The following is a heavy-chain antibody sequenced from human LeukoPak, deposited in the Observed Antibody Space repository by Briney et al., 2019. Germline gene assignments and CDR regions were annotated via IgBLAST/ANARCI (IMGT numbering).Heavy chain of an antibody. CDR2: IYYTGST. CDR3: ARFDRDGYNLDY. CDR1: VGSISGYY. Sequence: PSETLSLTCTVSVGSISGYYWTWIRQPPGKGLEWIGYIYYTGSTNYNPSLKSRVTISVDTSKNQFSLNLSSVTAADTALYYCARFDRDGYNLDYWGQGTLVTVSS. J-gene: IGHJ4*02. D-gene: IGHD5-24*01. V-gene: IGHV4-59*01.